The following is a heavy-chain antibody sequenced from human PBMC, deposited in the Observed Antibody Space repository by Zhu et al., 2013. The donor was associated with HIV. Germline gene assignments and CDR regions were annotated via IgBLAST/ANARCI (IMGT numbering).Heavy chain of an antibody. J-gene: IGHJ4*02. Sequence: QVQLVQSGAEVKKPGSSVKVSCKASGGTFSSYTISWVRQAPGQGLEWMGRIIPILGIANYAQKFQGRVTITADKSTSTAYMELSSLRSEDTAVYYCARASTVGGKQLSRDWGQGTLVTVSS. CDR3: ARASTVGGKQLSRD. V-gene: IGHV1-69*02. CDR1: GGTFSSYT. CDR2: IIPILGIA. D-gene: IGHD3-16*01.